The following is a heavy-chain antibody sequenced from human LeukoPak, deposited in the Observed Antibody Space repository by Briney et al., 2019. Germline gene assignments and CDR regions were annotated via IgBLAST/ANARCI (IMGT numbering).Heavy chain of an antibody. CDR3: ARNIRDY. CDR2: ISNDGTYT. CDR1: GFTFSSYA. V-gene: IGHV3-74*01. J-gene: IGHJ4*02. D-gene: IGHD2/OR15-2a*01. Sequence: GGSLRLSCAASGFTFSSYAMSWVRQAPGKGLVWVSRISNDGTYTYYADSVKGRFAVSRDNAKNTLYLQMNSLRAEDTAIYYCARNIRDYWGQGTLVTVSS.